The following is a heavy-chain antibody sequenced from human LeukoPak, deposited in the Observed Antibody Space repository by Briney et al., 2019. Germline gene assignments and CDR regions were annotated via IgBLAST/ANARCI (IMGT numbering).Heavy chain of an antibody. Sequence: GRSLRLSCAASGFTFSSYAMHWVRQAPGKGLEWVAVISYDGSNKYYADSVKGRFTVSRDNARNSLYLQMNSLRAEDTAVYYCARDSTTVVIRAYYNGMDVWGQGTTVTVSS. CDR1: GFTFSSYA. J-gene: IGHJ6*02. CDR2: ISYDGSNK. CDR3: ARDSTTVVIRAYYNGMDV. V-gene: IGHV3-30-3*01. D-gene: IGHD4-23*01.